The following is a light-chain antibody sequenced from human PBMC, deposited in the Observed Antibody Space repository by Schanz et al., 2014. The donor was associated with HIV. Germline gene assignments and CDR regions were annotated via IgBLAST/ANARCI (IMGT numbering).Light chain of an antibody. V-gene: IGLV2-14*01. CDR2: DVS. CDR3: TSYATTKDLL. J-gene: IGLJ2*01. Sequence: QSALTQPASVSGSPGQSITISCTGTSSDVGGYNYVSWYQQHPGKAPKLMIYDVSNRPSGVSNRFSGSKSGNTASLTISGXXXEDEADYYCTSYATTKDLLFGGGTKLTVL. CDR1: SSDVGGYNY.